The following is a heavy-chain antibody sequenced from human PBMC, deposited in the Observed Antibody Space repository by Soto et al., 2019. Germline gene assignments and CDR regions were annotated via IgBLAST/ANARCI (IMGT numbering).Heavy chain of an antibody. Sequence: SETLSLTCTVSGVSISSYYWSWIRQPPGKGLEWIGYIYYSGSTNYNPSLKSRVTISVDTSKNQFSLKLSSVTAADTAVYYCARTLRGYDILTGLTYYYMDVWGKGTTVTVSS. D-gene: IGHD3-9*01. CDR1: GVSISSYY. V-gene: IGHV4-59*08. J-gene: IGHJ6*03. CDR3: ARTLRGYDILTGLTYYYMDV. CDR2: IYYSGST.